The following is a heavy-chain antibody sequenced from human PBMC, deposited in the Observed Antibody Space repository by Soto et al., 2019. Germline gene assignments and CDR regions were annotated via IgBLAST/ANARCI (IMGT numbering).Heavy chain of an antibody. D-gene: IGHD2-15*01. J-gene: IGHJ4*02. Sequence: GASVKVSCKASGYTFTSYGISWVRQAPGQGLEWMGWISAYNGNTNYAQKLQGRVTMTTDTSTSTAYMELRSLRSDDTAVYYCARTTGYCSGGSCYNHPFDWGQGTLVTVSS. V-gene: IGHV1-18*04. CDR1: GYTFTSYG. CDR2: ISAYNGNT. CDR3: ARTTGYCSGGSCYNHPFD.